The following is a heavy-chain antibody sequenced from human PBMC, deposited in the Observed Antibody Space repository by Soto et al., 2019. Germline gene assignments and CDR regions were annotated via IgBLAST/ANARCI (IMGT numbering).Heavy chain of an antibody. J-gene: IGHJ4*02. CDR2: ISYSGNT. V-gene: IGHV4-31*03. CDR1: GASISSGGYY. CDR3: ARDIYGAIDS. D-gene: IGHD4-17*01. Sequence: SETLSLTCSVSGASISSGGYYWTWIRQLPGKVLEWIGYISYSGNTSYNPSLKGRVTISVDTSKNQFSLTLSSVTAADTAVYYCARDIYGAIDSWGQGTQVTVSS.